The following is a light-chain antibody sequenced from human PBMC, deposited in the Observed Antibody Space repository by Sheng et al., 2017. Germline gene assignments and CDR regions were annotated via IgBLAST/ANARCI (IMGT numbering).Light chain of an antibody. J-gene: IGKJ4*01. Sequence: EIVLTQSPGTLSLSPGEGATLSCRASQSLSHDHLAWYQQKPGQAPRLLIYDVSTRATGIPARFSGSGSGTEFILTISSLQSEDFAVYYCQHYNNWPLTFGGGTKVEIK. V-gene: IGKV3-15*01. CDR3: QHYNNWPLT. CDR1: QSLSHD. CDR2: DVS.